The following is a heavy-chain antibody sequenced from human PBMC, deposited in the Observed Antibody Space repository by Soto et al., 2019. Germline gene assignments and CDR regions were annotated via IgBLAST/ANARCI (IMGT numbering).Heavy chain of an antibody. CDR1: GDSVSSNSAA. V-gene: IGHV6-1*01. D-gene: IGHD5-12*01. CDR3: ARGSWDDVSGHYYMDV. Sequence: PSQTLSLTXAISGDSVSSNSAAWNWIRQSPSRGFEWLGRTYYRSKWFNNYAVSVKSRITINPDTSQNQFSLQLDSVTPEDTAVYYCARGSWDDVSGHYYMDVWGKGTTVTVSS. J-gene: IGHJ6*03. CDR2: TYYRSKWFN.